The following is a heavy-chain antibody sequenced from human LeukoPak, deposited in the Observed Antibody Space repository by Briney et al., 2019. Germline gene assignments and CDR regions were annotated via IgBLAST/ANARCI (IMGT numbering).Heavy chain of an antibody. J-gene: IGHJ4*02. CDR2: IYHSGST. CDR1: GGSISTRNNW. Sequence: SETLSLTCVVSGGSISTRNNWWTWVRQPPGKGLEWIGEIYHSGSTNYNPSLKSRVTISLDKSQNQFSRKLSSVTAADTAVYYCARNGINSYDGTVQTFWGQGTLVTVSS. V-gene: IGHV4-4*02. D-gene: IGHD3-22*01. CDR3: ARNGINSYDGTVQTF.